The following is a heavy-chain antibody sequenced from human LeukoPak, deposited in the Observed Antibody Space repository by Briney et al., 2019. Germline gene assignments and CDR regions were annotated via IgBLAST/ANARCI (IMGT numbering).Heavy chain of an antibody. V-gene: IGHV1-8*03. Sequence: ASVKVSCKASGYTFTNYHINWVRQASGQGLEWMTWINPDTGDKGYARKFQDRVTITTDTSISTAYMELSSLSSEDTAVYFCAKTTPMPAPAYAWGGQETVFTSSS. CDR1: GYTFTNYH. D-gene: IGHD1-1*01. J-gene: IGHJ4*02. CDR3: AKTTPMPAPAYAW. CDR2: INPDTGDK.